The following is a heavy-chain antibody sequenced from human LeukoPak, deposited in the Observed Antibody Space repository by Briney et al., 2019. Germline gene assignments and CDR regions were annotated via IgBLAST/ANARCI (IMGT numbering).Heavy chain of an antibody. J-gene: IGHJ5*02. D-gene: IGHD3-10*01. CDR2: IYTSGST. CDR3: ARGVTMIRGVILERTKSTNCFDP. V-gene: IGHV4-4*07. CDR1: GGSISSYY. Sequence: SETLSLTCTVSGGSISSYYWSWIRQPAGKGLEWIGRIYTSGSTNYNPSLKSRVTISVDTSKNQFSLKLSSVTAADTAVYYCARGVTMIRGVILERTKSTNCFDPWGQGTLVIVSS.